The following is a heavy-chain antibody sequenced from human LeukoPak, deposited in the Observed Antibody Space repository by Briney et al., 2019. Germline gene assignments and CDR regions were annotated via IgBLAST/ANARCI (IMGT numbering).Heavy chain of an antibody. CDR1: GFTFSDYY. V-gene: IGHV3-11*01. CDR2: ISSSGSTI. Sequence: PGGSLRLSCAASGFTFSDYYMSWIRQAPGKGLEWVSYISSSGSTIYYADSVRGRFTISRDNAKNSLYLQMNSLRAEDTAVYYCASPPPDIVVVPAAPNNYYYCGMDVWGQGTTVTVSS. D-gene: IGHD2-2*01. CDR3: ASPPPDIVVVPAAPNNYYYCGMDV. J-gene: IGHJ6*02.